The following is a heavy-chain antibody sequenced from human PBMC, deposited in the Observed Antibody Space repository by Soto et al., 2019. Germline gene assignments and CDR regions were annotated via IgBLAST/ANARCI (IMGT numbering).Heavy chain of an antibody. V-gene: IGHV4-39*02. CDR1: GDSTRSGNYY. D-gene: IGHD1-26*01. CDR3: ARPQFSGTYHDTFNI. Sequence: SETLSLTCTFSGDSTRSGNYYWGWIRQPPGKGLEWIGSVYYSENTYYNPSLKSRVTISVDTSKNLFSLKLTSVTAADTAMYYCARPQFSGTYHDTFNIWGQGTMVTVSS. CDR2: VYYSENT. J-gene: IGHJ3*02.